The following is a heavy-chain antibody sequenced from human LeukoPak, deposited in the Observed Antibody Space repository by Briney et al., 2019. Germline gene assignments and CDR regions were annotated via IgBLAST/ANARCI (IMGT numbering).Heavy chain of an antibody. V-gene: IGHV4-39*07. J-gene: IGHJ4*02. D-gene: IGHD6-19*01. Sequence: SETLSLTCTVSGGSISSSSYYGGCIRQPPGKGLECIGSIYYSGSTYYNPSLKSRVTISVDTSKNQFSLKLSSVTAADTAVYYCAREGREQWLGYYFDYWGQGTLVTVSS. CDR1: GGSISSSSYY. CDR2: IYYSGST. CDR3: AREGREQWLGYYFDY.